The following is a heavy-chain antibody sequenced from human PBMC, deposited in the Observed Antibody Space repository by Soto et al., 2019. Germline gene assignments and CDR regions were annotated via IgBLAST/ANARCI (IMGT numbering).Heavy chain of an antibody. CDR3: ARASYYYDSSGYRNDAGFDP. D-gene: IGHD3-22*01. CDR1: GYTFTGYY. CDR2: INPNSGGT. V-gene: IGHV1-2*04. Sequence: QVQLVQSGAEVKKPGASVKVSCKASGYTFTGYYMHWVRLAPGQGLEWMGWINPNSGGTNYAQKFQGWVTMTRDTSISTAYRELSRLRSDDTAVYYCARASYYYDSSGYRNDAGFDPWGQGTLVTVSS. J-gene: IGHJ5*02.